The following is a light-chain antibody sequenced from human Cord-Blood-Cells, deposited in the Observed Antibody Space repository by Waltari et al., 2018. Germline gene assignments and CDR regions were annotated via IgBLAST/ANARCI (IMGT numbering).Light chain of an antibody. CDR1: QSVSSY. CDR3: QQRSNLFT. V-gene: IGKV3-11*01. Sequence: EIVLTQSPATLSLSPGERATLSCRASQSVSSYLAWYQQKTGQAPRLLIYDASNRSTGIPARFSGSGSGTDFTLTISSLAPEDFAFYYCQQRSNLFTFGPGTKVDIK. J-gene: IGKJ3*01. CDR2: DAS.